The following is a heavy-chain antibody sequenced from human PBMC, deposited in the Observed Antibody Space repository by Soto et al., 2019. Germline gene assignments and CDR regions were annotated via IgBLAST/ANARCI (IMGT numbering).Heavy chain of an antibody. CDR1: GFTFTSYT. D-gene: IGHD7-27*01. Sequence: EVQLVESGGGLVQPGGSLRRSCEASGFTFTSYTMIWVRQSPGEGLEWLANIKEDGIQKNYVVSVKGRFTISRDNAKKSLYLQMRSLRVDDTAVYYCAREVWGPVDWGQGTLVTVSS. CDR3: AREVWGPVD. J-gene: IGHJ4*02. V-gene: IGHV3-7*01. CDR2: IKEDGIQK.